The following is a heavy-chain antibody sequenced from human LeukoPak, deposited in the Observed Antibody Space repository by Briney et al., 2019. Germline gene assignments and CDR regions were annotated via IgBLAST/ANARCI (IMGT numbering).Heavy chain of an antibody. Sequence: PSETLSLTCTVSGGSVSSGSYYWSWIRQPPGKGLEWVGNIYYSGSTNYNPSLKSRVTISLDTSKNQFSLKLSSVTAADTAVYYCARGDGGTTSLYYYCGMDVWGQGTTVTVSS. J-gene: IGHJ6*02. D-gene: IGHD1-1*01. V-gene: IGHV4-61*01. CDR2: IYYSGST. CDR1: GGSVSSGSYY. CDR3: ARGDGGTTSLYYYCGMDV.